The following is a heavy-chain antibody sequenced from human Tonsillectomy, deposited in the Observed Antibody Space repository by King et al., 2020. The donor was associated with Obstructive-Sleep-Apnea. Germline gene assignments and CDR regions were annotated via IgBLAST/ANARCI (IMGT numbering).Heavy chain of an antibody. Sequence: VQLVQSGGGVVQPGRSLRLSCAASGFTFSTYAMHWVRQAPGKGLEWVAVISFDGSNKYYADSVKGRFTISRDNSKNTLFLQMHSLRAEDTAVYYCSGDAQYSTGWLGWFDPWGQGTLVTVSS. CDR2: ISFDGSNK. D-gene: IGHD6-19*01. J-gene: IGHJ5*02. V-gene: IGHV3-30-3*01. CDR3: SGDAQYSTGWLGWFDP. CDR1: GFTFSTYA.